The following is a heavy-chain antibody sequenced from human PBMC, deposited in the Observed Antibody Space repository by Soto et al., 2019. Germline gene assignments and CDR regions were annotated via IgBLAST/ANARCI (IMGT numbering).Heavy chain of an antibody. CDR2: ISGSGAST. D-gene: IGHD6-13*01. Sequence: EVQLLESGGGLVQPGGSLRLSRAASGFTFSSYAMSWVRQAPGKGLEWVSAISGSGASTYYADSVTCRFTISRHNSKNTLYLQMNSLRAEDTAVYHCAKDLGYSSSAGDYWGQGTLVTVSS. V-gene: IGHV3-23*01. J-gene: IGHJ4*02. CDR1: GFTFSSYA. CDR3: AKDLGYSSSAGDY.